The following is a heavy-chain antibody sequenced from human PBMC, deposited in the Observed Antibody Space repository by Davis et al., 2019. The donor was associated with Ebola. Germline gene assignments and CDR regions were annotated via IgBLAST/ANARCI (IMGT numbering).Heavy chain of an antibody. J-gene: IGHJ5*02. CDR3: ARTHTAMVTTNWFDP. Sequence: SETLSLTCAVYGGSFSGYYWSWIRQPPGKGLEWIGEINHSGSTSYNPSLKSRVTISVDTSKNQFSLKLSSVTAADTAVYYCARTHTAMVTTNWFDPWGQGTLVTVSS. D-gene: IGHD5-18*01. V-gene: IGHV4-34*01. CDR1: GGSFSGYY. CDR2: INHSGST.